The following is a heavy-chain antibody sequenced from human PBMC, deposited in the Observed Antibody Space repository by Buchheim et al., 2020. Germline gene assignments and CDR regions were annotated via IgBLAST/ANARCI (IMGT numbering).Heavy chain of an antibody. J-gene: IGHJ6*02. Sequence: QVQLQQWGAGLLKPSETLSLTCAVYGGSFSGYYWSWIRQPPGKGLEWIGEINHRGSTNYNPSLKSRVTISVDTSKNQFSLKLSSVTAADTAVYYCATCCSGGSWDYYYYGMAFWGQGPT. D-gene: IGHD2-15*01. CDR3: ATCCSGGSWDYYYYGMAF. V-gene: IGHV4-34*01. CDR1: GGSFSGYY. CDR2: INHRGST.